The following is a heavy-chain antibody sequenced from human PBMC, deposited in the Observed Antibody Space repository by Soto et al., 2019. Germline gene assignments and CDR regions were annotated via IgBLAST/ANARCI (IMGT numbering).Heavy chain of an antibody. CDR3: ARGKKGGYYDSSGYGNDY. CDR1: GYTFTSYY. CDR2: MNPNSGNT. V-gene: IGHV1-8*01. Sequence: ASVKVSCKASGYTFTSYYINWVRQATGQGLEWMGWMNPNSGNTGYAQKFQGRVTMTRNTSISTAYMELSSLRSEDTAVYYCARGKKGGYYDSSGYGNDYWGQGTLVTVSS. J-gene: IGHJ4*02. D-gene: IGHD3-22*01.